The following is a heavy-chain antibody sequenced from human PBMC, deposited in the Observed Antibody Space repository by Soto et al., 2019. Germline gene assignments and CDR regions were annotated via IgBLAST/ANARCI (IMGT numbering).Heavy chain of an antibody. Sequence: RRLSCAASGFTFSSYAMSWVRQAPGKGLEWVSAISGSGGSTYYADSVKGRFTISRDNSKNTLYLQMNSLRAEDTAVYYCAKPLGGYYYYGMDVWGQGTTVTVSS. CDR3: AKPLGGYYYYGMDV. J-gene: IGHJ6*02. V-gene: IGHV3-23*01. CDR2: ISGSGGST. CDR1: GFTFSSYA.